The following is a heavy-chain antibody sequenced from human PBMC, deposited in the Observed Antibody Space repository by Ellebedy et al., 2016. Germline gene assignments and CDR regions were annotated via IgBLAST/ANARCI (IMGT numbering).Heavy chain of an antibody. D-gene: IGHD5-24*01. CDR3: ARSGGVEMATVGYFDN. J-gene: IGHJ4*02. V-gene: IGHV1-2*02. Sequence: ASVKVSXXASGYSFTGYYMHWVRQAPGQGLEWMGWINPNSGGTKSAQNFQGRVTMTRDRSISTAYMELSSLKSDDTGVYYCARSGGVEMATVGYFDNWGQGTLVTVSS. CDR1: GYSFTGYY. CDR2: INPNSGGT.